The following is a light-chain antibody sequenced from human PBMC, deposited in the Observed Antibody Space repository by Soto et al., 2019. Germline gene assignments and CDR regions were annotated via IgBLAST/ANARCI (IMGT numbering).Light chain of an antibody. J-gene: IGKJ2*01. V-gene: IGKV1-5*03. CDR3: QQSYSTPYT. CDR1: QSISSW. Sequence: DIQMTQSPSTLSASVGDRVTITCRASQSISSWLAWYQQKPGKAPKLLIYKASSLESGVPSRFGGSGSGTEFTLTISSLQPDDFATYYCQQSYSTPYTFGQGTKVDIK. CDR2: KAS.